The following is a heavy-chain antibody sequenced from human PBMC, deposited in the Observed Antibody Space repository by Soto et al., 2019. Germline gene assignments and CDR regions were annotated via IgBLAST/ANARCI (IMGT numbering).Heavy chain of an antibody. D-gene: IGHD6-13*01. J-gene: IGHJ4*02. V-gene: IGHV3-23*01. CDR1: GFTFSSYA. Sequence: GGSLRLSCAASGFTFSSYAMSWVRQAPGKGLEWVSAISGSGGSTYYADSVKGRFTISRDNSKNTLYLQMNSLRAEDTAVYYCAKDPRYSRHLATVDYWGQGTLVTVSS. CDR3: AKDPRYSRHLATVDY. CDR2: ISGSGGST.